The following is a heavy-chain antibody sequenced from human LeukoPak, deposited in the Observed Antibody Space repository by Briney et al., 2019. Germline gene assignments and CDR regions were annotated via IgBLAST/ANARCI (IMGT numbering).Heavy chain of an antibody. J-gene: IGHJ4*02. CDR1: GFTFSSYE. Sequence: GGSLRLSCAASGFTFSSYEMNWVRQAPGKGLEWVSGISWKSGSIGYADSVKGRFTIPRDNAKNSLYLQMNSLRAEDTAVYYCAKAPSASSSWRRYFDYWGQGTLVTVSS. CDR2: ISWKSGSI. D-gene: IGHD6-13*01. CDR3: AKAPSASSSWRRYFDY. V-gene: IGHV3-9*01.